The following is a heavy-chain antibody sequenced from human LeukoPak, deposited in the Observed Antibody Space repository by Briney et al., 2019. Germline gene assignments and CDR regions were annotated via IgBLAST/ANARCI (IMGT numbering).Heavy chain of an antibody. J-gene: IGHJ5*02. D-gene: IGHD6-6*01. Sequence: SETLSLTCAVYGGSLSGYYWSWIRQPPGKGLEWIGAISHSGSTNYNPSLKSRVTISVDTSKNQFSLKLSSVTAADTAVYYCARGRRWQLVRWFDPWGQGTLVTVSS. V-gene: IGHV4-34*01. CDR2: ISHSGST. CDR3: ARGRRWQLVRWFDP. CDR1: GGSLSGYY.